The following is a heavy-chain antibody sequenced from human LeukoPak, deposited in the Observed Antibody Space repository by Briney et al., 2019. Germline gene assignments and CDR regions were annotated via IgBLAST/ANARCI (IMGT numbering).Heavy chain of an antibody. CDR2: MNPNSGNT. Sequence: GASVKVSCKASGYTFTSYDINWVRQATGQGLEWMGWMNPNSGNTGYAQKFQGRVTMTRNTSISTAYMELSSLRSEDTAVYYCASKRSPYCSSTSCYRLDTPYGMDVWGQGTTVTVSS. CDR1: GYTFTSYD. CDR3: ASKRSPYCSSTSCYRLDTPYGMDV. V-gene: IGHV1-8*01. D-gene: IGHD2-2*02. J-gene: IGHJ6*02.